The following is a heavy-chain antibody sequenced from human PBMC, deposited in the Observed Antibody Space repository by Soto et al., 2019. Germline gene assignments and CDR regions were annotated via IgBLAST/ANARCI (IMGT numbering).Heavy chain of an antibody. Sequence: PSETLSLTCAVSSGSISSSNWWSWVRQPPGKGLEWIGEIYHSGSTNYNPSLKSRVTISVDKSKNQFSLKLSSVTAADTAVYYCARRLRFLEWLFMGGWFDPWGQGTLVTVSS. CDR1: SGSISSSNW. J-gene: IGHJ5*02. CDR2: IYHSGST. CDR3: ARRLRFLEWLFMGGWFDP. D-gene: IGHD3-3*01. V-gene: IGHV4-4*02.